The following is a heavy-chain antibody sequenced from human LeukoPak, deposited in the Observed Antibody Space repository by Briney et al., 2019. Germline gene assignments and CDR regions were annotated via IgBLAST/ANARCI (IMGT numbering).Heavy chain of an antibody. CDR3: AKNHGYPYYFDY. Sequence: GGSLRLSCAASGFTFTSYAMSWVRQAPGKGLEWVSAITGSGDTTYYAASVKGRFTISRDNSKNTLYLQMNSLRAEDTAVYYCAKNHGYPYYFDYWGQGTLVTVSS. J-gene: IGHJ4*02. CDR2: ITGSGDTT. D-gene: IGHD5-12*01. CDR1: GFTFTSYA. V-gene: IGHV3-23*01.